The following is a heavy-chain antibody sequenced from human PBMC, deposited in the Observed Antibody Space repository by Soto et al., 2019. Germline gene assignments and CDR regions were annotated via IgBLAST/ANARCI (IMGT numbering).Heavy chain of an antibody. D-gene: IGHD3-3*01. V-gene: IGHV4-34*01. CDR2: INHSGST. CDR1: GGSFSGYY. Sequence: SETLSLTCAVYGGSFSGYYWSWIRQPPGKGLEWIGEINHSGSTNYNPSLKSRVTISVDTSKNQFSLKLSSVTAADTAVYYCAVLRFLEWLPPMDVWGKGTTVTLSS. J-gene: IGHJ6*04. CDR3: AVLRFLEWLPPMDV.